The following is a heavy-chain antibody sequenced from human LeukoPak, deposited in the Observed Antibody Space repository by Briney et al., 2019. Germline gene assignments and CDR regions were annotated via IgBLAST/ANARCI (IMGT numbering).Heavy chain of an antibody. Sequence: ASVKVSCKASGYTFTSYGISWVRQAPGQGLEWMGWISAYNGNTNYAQKLQDRVTMTRDTSISTAYMDLSRLTSDDTAVYYCAHIAVWGSYRPLSHFDYWGQGTLVTVSS. J-gene: IGHJ4*02. CDR3: AHIAVWGSYRPLSHFDY. CDR2: ISAYNGNT. V-gene: IGHV1-18*01. D-gene: IGHD3-16*02. CDR1: GYTFTSYG.